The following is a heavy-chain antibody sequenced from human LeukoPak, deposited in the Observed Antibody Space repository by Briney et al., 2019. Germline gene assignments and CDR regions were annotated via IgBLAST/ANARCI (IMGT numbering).Heavy chain of an antibody. Sequence: ASVKVSCKASGCTFTSYGISWVRQAPGQGLEWMGWISAYNGNTNYAQKLQGRVTMTTDTSTSTAYMELRSLRSDDTAVYYCARTGYSSSTDAFDIWGQGTMVTVSS. V-gene: IGHV1-18*01. D-gene: IGHD6-13*01. CDR2: ISAYNGNT. CDR3: ARTGYSSSTDAFDI. J-gene: IGHJ3*02. CDR1: GCTFTSYG.